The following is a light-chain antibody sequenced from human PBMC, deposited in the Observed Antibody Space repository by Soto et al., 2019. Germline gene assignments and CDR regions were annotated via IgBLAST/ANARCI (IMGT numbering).Light chain of an antibody. CDR2: RNN. V-gene: IGLV1-47*01. CDR3: AAWDDSLSGRGV. Sequence: QSVLTQPPSSSGTPGQRVTISCSGSSSNIGNNYVYWYQMVPGTSPKLLIYRNNQRPSGVPDPFSGSRSGTSASLAISGLRSEDEADYYCAAWDDSLSGRGVFGGGKKVTV. J-gene: IGLJ2*01. CDR1: SSNIGNNY.